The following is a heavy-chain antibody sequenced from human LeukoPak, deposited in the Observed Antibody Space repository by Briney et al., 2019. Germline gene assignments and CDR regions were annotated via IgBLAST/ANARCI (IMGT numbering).Heavy chain of an antibody. CDR1: GGSISSYY. D-gene: IGHD3-3*01. V-gene: IGHV4-59*01. CDR3: ARNDFWSGTDY. CDR2: IYYSGST. Sequence: PSETLSLTCTVSGGSISSYYWSWIRQPPGKGLEWIEYIYYSGSTNYNPSLKSRVTISVDTSKNQFSLKLSSVTAADTAVCYCARNDFWSGTDYWGQGTLVTVSS. J-gene: IGHJ4*02.